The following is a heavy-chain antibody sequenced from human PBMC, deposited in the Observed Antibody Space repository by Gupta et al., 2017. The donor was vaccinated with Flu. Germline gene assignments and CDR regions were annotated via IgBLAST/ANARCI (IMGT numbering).Heavy chain of an antibody. CDR3: ARGLGVNGWVDY. Sequence: QVQLQESGPGLVKPSETLSLTCTVSGDSISYYYWNWIRQPPGEGLEWIGYLDDSGDSSYKSPLKSRVTILRDTSKNQISLKMSSVTAADTAVYYCARGLGVNGWVDYWGQGILVTVSS. D-gene: IGHD6-19*01. J-gene: IGHJ4*02. V-gene: IGHV4-59*01. CDR2: LDDSGDS. CDR1: GDSISYYY.